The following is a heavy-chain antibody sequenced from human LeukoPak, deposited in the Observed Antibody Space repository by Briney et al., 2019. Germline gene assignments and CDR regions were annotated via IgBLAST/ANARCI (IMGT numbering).Heavy chain of an antibody. J-gene: IGHJ4*02. Sequence: GRSLRLSCAASGFTFSSYAMHWVRQAPGKGPERVAVISYDGSNKYYADSVKGRFTISRDNSKNTLYLQMNSLRAEDTAVYYCARDRRGSGSSFDYWGQGTLVTVSS. D-gene: IGHD3-10*01. CDR2: ISYDGSNK. V-gene: IGHV3-30*04. CDR1: GFTFSSYA. CDR3: ARDRRGSGSSFDY.